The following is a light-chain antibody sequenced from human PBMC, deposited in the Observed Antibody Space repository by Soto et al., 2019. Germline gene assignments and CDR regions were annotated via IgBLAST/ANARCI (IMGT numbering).Light chain of an antibody. V-gene: IGKV1-39*01. CDR3: QQGHSMPFT. CDR2: AAY. J-gene: IGKJ3*01. Sequence: DIQMTQSPSSLSASVGDRVTITCRASQSITNSLNWYQHKPGKAPTLVVYAAYSLQSGVPSRFSGSGSGTDFTLTISNLQPEDFATYFCQQGHSMPFTFGPGTKVDI. CDR1: QSITNS.